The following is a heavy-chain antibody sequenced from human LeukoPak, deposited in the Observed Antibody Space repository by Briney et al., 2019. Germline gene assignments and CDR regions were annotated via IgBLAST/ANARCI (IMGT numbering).Heavy chain of an antibody. CDR1: GGTFSSYA. CDR3: ARGQGDYIYYFDY. CDR2: IIPIFGTA. D-gene: IGHD4-11*01. V-gene: IGHV1-69*05. Sequence: GASVKVSCKASGGTFSSYAISWVRQAPGQGLEWMGGIIPIFGTANYAQKFQGRVTITRNTSISTAYMELSSLRSEDTAVYYCARGQGDYIYYFDYWGQGTLVTVSS. J-gene: IGHJ4*02.